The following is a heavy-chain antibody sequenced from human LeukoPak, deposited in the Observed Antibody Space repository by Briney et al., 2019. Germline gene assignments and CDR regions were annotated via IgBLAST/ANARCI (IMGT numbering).Heavy chain of an antibody. CDR1: GGSISGYC. V-gene: IGHV4-4*07. CDR3: ERDGRGAFDI. J-gene: IGHJ3*02. Sequence: PLETLSLTCTGSGGSISGYCGSWIRQAPGKGLECIGRIYTGGSTNDNPSLTSRVTISVDADKNQISLELSSVTAADTAVYYCERDGRGAFDIWGQGTMVTVSS. CDR2: IYTGGST. D-gene: IGHD3-10*01.